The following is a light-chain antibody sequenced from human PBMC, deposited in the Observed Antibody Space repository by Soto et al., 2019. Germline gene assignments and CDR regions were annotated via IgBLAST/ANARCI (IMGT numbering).Light chain of an antibody. CDR2: GAS. V-gene: IGKV3-15*01. J-gene: IGKJ2*01. CDR3: QQYNNWPRT. Sequence: EIVMTQSPATLSVSPGERATLSCSASQSVSSNLAWYQQKPGQAPRLLIYGASTRHTGIPARFSSSESGTEFALTISSLQSEDFAVYYCQQYNNWPRTFGQGTKLQIK. CDR1: QSVSSN.